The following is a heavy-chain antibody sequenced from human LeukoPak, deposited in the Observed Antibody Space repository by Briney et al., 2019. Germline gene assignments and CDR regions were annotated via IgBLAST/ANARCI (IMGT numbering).Heavy chain of an antibody. CDR2: IIGGGDVT. D-gene: IGHD6-19*01. J-gene: IGHJ4*02. V-gene: IGHV3-23*01. Sequence: PGGSLRLSCAASGFTFTNYAMTWVRQAPGKGLEWVSSIIGGGDVTHYADSVKGRFTISRDTSKSTLYLQMHSLRAEDTAIYYCAKASSSAWTGPFDSWGQGTLVTVSS. CDR3: AKASSSAWTGPFDS. CDR1: GFTFTNYA.